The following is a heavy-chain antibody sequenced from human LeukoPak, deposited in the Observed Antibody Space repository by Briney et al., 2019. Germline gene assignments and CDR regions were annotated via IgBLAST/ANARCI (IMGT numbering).Heavy chain of an antibody. D-gene: IGHD3-3*01. V-gene: IGHV1-18*04. CDR3: ARDEEAPPKNYYDFWSGYLDGGHYYYGMDV. Sequence: PWASVKVSCKASGYTFTGYYMHWVRQAPGQGLEWMGWISAYNGNTTYAQKLQGRVTMTTDTSTSTAYMELRSLRSDDTAVYYCARDEEAPPKNYYDFWSGYLDGGHYYYGMDVWGQGTTVTVSS. CDR2: ISAYNGNT. CDR1: GYTFTGYY. J-gene: IGHJ6*02.